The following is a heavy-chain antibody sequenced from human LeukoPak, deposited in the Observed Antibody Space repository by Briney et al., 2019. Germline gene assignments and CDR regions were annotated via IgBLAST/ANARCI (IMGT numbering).Heavy chain of an antibody. J-gene: IGHJ4*02. D-gene: IGHD2-2*01. Sequence: GASVKVSCKASGYTFTDYYMHWVQQAPGKGLEWMGRVDPEDGETIYAEKFQGRVTITADTSTDTAYMELSSLRSEDTAVYYCARDDEGYCSSTSCYPPVPIDYWGQGTLVTVSS. CDR1: GYTFTDYY. CDR3: ARDDEGYCSSTSCYPPVPIDY. V-gene: IGHV1-69-2*01. CDR2: VDPEDGET.